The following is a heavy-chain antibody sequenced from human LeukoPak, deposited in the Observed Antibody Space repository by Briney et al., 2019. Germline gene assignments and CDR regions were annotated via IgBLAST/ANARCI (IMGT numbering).Heavy chain of an antibody. D-gene: IGHD2-2*01. J-gene: IGHJ5*02. CDR2: IYPGDSDT. V-gene: IGHV5-51*01. CDR1: GYRFTSYW. CDR3: ARSGSLAVPKFDH. Sequence: GESLKISCKGSGYRFTSYWIGWVRPMPGKGLEWVRIIYPGDSDTRYSTSFQGQVTISADKSISTAYLQWSSLKASDAAMYYCARSGSLAVPKFDHWGQGTLVTVSS.